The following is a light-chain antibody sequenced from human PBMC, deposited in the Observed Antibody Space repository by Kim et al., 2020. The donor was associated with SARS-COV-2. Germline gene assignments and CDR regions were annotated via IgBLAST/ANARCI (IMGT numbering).Light chain of an antibody. Sequence: AAGGDRVTITCRASKDISNYLAWFQLKPGKAPKLLIYAASALQPGVPSRFSGSGSGTDFTLTVTSLQPEDVATYYCQKCDSAPWTFGQGTKVDIK. V-gene: IGKV1-27*01. CDR3: QKCDSAPWT. CDR1: KDISNY. J-gene: IGKJ1*01. CDR2: AAS.